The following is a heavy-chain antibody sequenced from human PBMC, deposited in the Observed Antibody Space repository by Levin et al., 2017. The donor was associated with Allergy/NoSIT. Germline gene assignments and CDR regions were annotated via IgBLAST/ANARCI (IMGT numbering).Heavy chain of an antibody. CDR1: GFTFNNYG. V-gene: IGHV3-30*18. CDR2: ISYDGSNR. D-gene: IGHD6-19*01. CDR3: AKSVAGTGICGMDV. Sequence: GGSLRLSCAASGFTFNNYGMHWVRQAPGKGLEWVTVISYDGSNRYYTDSVQGRFTISRDNSKNTVFLQMNSLRVEDTAVYYCAKSVAGTGICGMDVWGQGTTVTVSS. J-gene: IGHJ6*02.